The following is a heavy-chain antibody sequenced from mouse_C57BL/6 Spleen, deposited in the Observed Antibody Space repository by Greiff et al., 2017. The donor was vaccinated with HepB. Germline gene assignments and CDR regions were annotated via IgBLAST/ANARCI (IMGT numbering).Heavy chain of an antibody. CDR1: GYTFTDYY. CDR3: ATYGSSYEYFDV. V-gene: IGHV1-26*01. Sequence: VQLKQSGPELVKPGASVKISCKASGYTFTDYYMNWVKQSHGKSLEWIGDINPNNGGTSYNQKFKGKATLTVDKSSSTAYMELRSLTSEDSAVYYCATYGSSYEYFDVWGTGTTVTVSS. D-gene: IGHD1-1*01. J-gene: IGHJ1*03. CDR2: INPNNGGT.